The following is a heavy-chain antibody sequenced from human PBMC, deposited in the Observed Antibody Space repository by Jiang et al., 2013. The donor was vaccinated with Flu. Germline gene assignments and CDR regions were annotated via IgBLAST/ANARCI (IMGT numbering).Heavy chain of an antibody. CDR2: ISYDGGNK. J-gene: IGHJ6*02. V-gene: IGHV3-30*18. D-gene: IGHD4-11*01. Sequence: VQLVESGGGVVQPGRSLRLSCAASGFTFNTYGMHWVRQAPGKGLEWVAVISYDGGNKYYVDSVKGRFTISRDNSKNTLYLQMNSLRAEDTAVYYCAKGLGSNWLYALDVWGQGTTVTVSS. CDR3: AKGLGSNWLYALDV. CDR1: GFTFNTYG.